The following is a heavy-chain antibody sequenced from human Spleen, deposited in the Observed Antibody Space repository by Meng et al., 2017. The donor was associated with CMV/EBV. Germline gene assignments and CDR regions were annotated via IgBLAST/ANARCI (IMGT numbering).Heavy chain of an antibody. J-gene: IGHJ4*02. Sequence: ASGFTFSDSYMSWIRQAPGKGLEWVSYISSSGSTIYYADSVKGRFTISRDNAKNSLYLQMNSLRAEDTAVYYCARTNYWGSEYYFDYWGQGTLVTVSS. D-gene: IGHD7-27*01. CDR1: GFTFSDSY. V-gene: IGHV3-11*01. CDR2: ISSSGSTI. CDR3: ARTNYWGSEYYFDY.